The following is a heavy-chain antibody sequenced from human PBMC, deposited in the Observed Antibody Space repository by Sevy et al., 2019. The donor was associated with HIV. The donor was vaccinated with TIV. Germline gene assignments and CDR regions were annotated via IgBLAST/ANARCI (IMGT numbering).Heavy chain of an antibody. CDR2: LSFGCGEI. J-gene: IGHJ4*02. D-gene: IGHD2-8*01. CDR1: GFTFSKYS. CDR3: AREGCTKPHDY. V-gene: IGHV3-23*01. Sequence: GGSLRLSCAASGFTFSKYSMSWVHQPPGKGLEWVSTLSFGCGEINYADSVKGRFTIPRDNSKSSVYLQMNNLRPEDTAVYYCAREGCTKPHDYWGQGTLVTVSS.